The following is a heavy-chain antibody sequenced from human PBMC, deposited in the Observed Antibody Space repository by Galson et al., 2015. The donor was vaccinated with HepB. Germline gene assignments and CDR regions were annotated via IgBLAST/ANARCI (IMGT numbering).Heavy chain of an antibody. V-gene: IGHV3-73*01. CDR1: GFTFSGSA. J-gene: IGHJ4*01. D-gene: IGHD6-13*01. CDR3: TRLGDFSGYSSS. CDR2: IGSESYNYAT. Sequence: SLRLSCAASGFTFSGSAIHWVRQASGKGLEWVGRIGSESYNYATAYTASVRGRFTISRDDSKNTAFLQMNSLRTEDTAVYYCTRLGDFSGYSSSWGQGTLVTVSS.